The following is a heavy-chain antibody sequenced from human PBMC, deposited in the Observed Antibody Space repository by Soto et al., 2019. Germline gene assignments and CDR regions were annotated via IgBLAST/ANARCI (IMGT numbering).Heavy chain of an antibody. CDR2: IDPSDSYT. V-gene: IGHV5-10-1*01. J-gene: IGHJ4*02. D-gene: IGHD2-15*01. Sequence: GESLKISCKGPGYSFTSYWISWVRQMPGKGLEWMGRIDPSDSYTNYSPSFQGHVTISADKSISTAYLQWSSLKASDTAMYYCARHRTLWRSGFDYWGQGTLVTVSS. CDR1: GYSFTSYW. CDR3: ARHRTLWRSGFDY.